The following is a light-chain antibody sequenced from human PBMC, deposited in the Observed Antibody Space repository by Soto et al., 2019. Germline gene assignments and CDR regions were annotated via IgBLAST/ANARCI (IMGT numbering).Light chain of an antibody. J-gene: IGKJ1*01. V-gene: IGKV1-6*01. CDR1: QGIRND. Sequence: AIQMTQSPSSLSASVGDRVTITCRASQGIRNDLGWYQQKPGKAPKLLIYAASSLQSGVPSRFSGSGSGTDFTLTISSLEPEDFAVYYCQQRSNWPRTFGQGTKVDNK. CDR3: QQRSNWPRT. CDR2: AAS.